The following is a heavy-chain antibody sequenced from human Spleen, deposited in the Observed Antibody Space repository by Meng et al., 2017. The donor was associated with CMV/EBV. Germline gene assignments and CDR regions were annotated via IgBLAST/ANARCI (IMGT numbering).Heavy chain of an antibody. V-gene: IGHV4-30-4*08. CDR3: EMGHYYDYYFDH. Sequence: VQLEEWGPAVETPSQPLPLTRSVCGGSISIGVYFWSWSRKPPGKGQEWIRYNYYNGSTYYTPSLKSRVTISVHTSKHPFSLKLSSVTAADTAVYYCEMGHYYDYYFDHWGQGTLVTVSS. D-gene: IGHD3-3*01. J-gene: IGHJ4*02. CDR2: NYYNGST. CDR1: GGSISIGVYF.